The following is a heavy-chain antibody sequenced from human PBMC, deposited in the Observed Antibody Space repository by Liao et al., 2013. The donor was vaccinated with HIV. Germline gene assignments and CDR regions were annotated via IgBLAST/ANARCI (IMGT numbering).Heavy chain of an antibody. CDR2: VYSSGST. CDR1: GGSISSYY. Sequence: QVQLQESGPGLVKPSETLSLTCTVSGGSISSYYWSWIRQPAGKGLEWIGRVYSSGSTSYNPSLTSRVTMSVDTSKNQFSLKLSSVTAADTAVYYCAREGRQDYYYYMDVWGKGTTVTVSS. J-gene: IGHJ6*03. CDR3: AREGRQDYYYYMDV. V-gene: IGHV4-4*07.